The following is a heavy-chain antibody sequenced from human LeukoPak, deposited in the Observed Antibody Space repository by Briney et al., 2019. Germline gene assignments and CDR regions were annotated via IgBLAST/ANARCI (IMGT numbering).Heavy chain of an antibody. CDR3: ARGWQWLESGY. D-gene: IGHD6-19*01. Sequence: GGSLRLSCAASGFTFSSYSMNWVRQAPGKGLEWVSYISSSSSTIYYADSVKGRFTISGDNAKNSLYLQMNSLRAEDTAVYYCARGWQWLESGYWGQGTLVTVSS. CDR2: ISSSSSTI. J-gene: IGHJ4*02. CDR1: GFTFSSYS. V-gene: IGHV3-48*01.